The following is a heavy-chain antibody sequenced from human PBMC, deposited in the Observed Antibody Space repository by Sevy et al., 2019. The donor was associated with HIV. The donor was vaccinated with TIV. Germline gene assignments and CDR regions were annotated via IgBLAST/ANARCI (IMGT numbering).Heavy chain of an antibody. CDR2: ISSSSSYI. J-gene: IGHJ6*02. V-gene: IGHV3-21*01. Sequence: GGSLRLSCAASGFTFSSYSMNWVRQAPGKGLEWVSSISSSSSYIYYADSVKGRFTISRANAKNSLYLQMNSLRAEDTAVYYCARDLLKKEMATIRRYYYYGIDVWGQGTTVTVSS. CDR3: ARDLLKKEMATIRRYYYYGIDV. D-gene: IGHD5-12*01. CDR1: GFTFSSYS.